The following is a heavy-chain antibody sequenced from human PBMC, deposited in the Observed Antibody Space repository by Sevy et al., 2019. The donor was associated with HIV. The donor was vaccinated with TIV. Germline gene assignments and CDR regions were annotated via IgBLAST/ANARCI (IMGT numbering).Heavy chain of an antibody. J-gene: IGHJ4*02. CDR2: INQDGSKI. Sequence: GGSLRLSCAASGFTFTTYWMTWVRQAPGKGLEWVANINQDGSKINYVDSVKGRFIISRDNAKKLLYVQMNSLRADETAVYYCARVGIFEKSESQYRFMYYWGQGTLVTVSS. D-gene: IGHD6-6*01. V-gene: IGHV3-7*01. CDR3: ARVGIFEKSESQYRFMYY. CDR1: GFTFTTYW.